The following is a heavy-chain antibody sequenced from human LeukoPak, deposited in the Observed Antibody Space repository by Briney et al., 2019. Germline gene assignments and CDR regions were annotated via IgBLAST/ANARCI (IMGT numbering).Heavy chain of an antibody. CDR1: GGSISSGSYY. V-gene: IGHV4-61*02. D-gene: IGHD5-24*01. CDR3: ARVIEYYYYMDV. CDR2: MYNRGST. J-gene: IGHJ6*03. Sequence: PSETLSLTCIVSGGSISSGSYYWSWIRQPAGKGLEWIGRMYNRGSTNYNPSLRSRVTISVDTSKNQFSLKLSSVTAADTAVYYCARVIEYYYYMDVWGKGTTVTVS.